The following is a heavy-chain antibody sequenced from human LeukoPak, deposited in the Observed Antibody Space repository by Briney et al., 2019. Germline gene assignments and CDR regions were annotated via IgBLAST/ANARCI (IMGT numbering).Heavy chain of an antibody. CDR1: GFTVSSNY. J-gene: IGHJ6*02. CDR2: IYSGGST. CDR3: ARESRSFPALLAYCGGDCNYYYYYGMDV. D-gene: IGHD2-21*02. Sequence: GGSLRLSCAASGFTVSSNYMSWVRQAPGKGLEWVSVIYSGGSTYYADSVKGRFTISRDNSKNTLYLQMNSLRAEDTAVYYCARESRSFPALLAYCGGDCNYYYYYGMDVWGQGTTVTVSS. V-gene: IGHV3-53*01.